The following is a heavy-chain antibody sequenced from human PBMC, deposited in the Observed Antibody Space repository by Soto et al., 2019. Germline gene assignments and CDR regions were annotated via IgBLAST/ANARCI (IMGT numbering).Heavy chain of an antibody. CDR3: ARVSDKSQNYYYYYGMDV. V-gene: IGHV5-51*01. J-gene: IGHJ6*02. CDR2: IYPGDSDT. Sequence: PGESLKISCKGSGYSFTSYWIGWVRQMPGKGLEWMGIIYPGDSDTRYSPSFQGQVTISADKSISTAYLQWSSLKASDTAMYYCARVSDKSQNYYYYYGMDVWGQGTTVTVSS. CDR1: GYSFTSYW.